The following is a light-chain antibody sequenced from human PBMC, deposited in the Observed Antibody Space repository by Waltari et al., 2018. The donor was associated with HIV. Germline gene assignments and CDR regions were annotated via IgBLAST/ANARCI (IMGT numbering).Light chain of an antibody. Sequence: TISCTGTSSDVGGYNYVSWYQQHPGKAPKLMIYDVNKRPSGVPDRFSGSKSGNTASLTISGLQAEDEADYYCCSYGGSFFYVFGTGTKVTVL. J-gene: IGLJ1*01. V-gene: IGLV2-11*01. CDR3: CSYGGSFFYV. CDR1: SSDVGGYNY. CDR2: DVN.